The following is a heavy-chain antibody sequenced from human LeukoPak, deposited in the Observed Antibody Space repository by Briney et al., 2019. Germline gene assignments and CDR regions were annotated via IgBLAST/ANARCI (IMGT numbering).Heavy chain of an antibody. D-gene: IGHD1-7*01. J-gene: IGHJ3*02. CDR3: ASSATITGTTQGDAFDI. CDR2: IIPIFGTA. V-gene: IGHV1-69*13. CDR1: GGTFSSYA. Sequence: GASVKVSCKASGGTFSSYAISWVRQAPGQGLEWMGGIIPIFGTANYAQKFQGRVTITADESTSTAYMELSSLRSEDTAVYYCASSATITGTTQGDAFDIWGQGTMVTVSS.